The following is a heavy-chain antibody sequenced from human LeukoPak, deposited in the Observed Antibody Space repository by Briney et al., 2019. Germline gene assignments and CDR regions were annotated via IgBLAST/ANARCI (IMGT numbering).Heavy chain of an antibody. CDR1: GYSFTRYW. V-gene: IGHV5-51*01. CDR3: ARHGSDFWSGYYQTSYFYYYMDV. J-gene: IGHJ6*03. D-gene: IGHD3-3*01. CDR2: IYPGDSDT. Sequence: GESLKISCKGSGYSFTRYWIGWVRQMPGKGLEWMGIIYPGDSDTRYSPSFQGQVTISADKSIRTAYLQWSSLKASDTAMYYCARHGSDFWSGYYQTSYFYYYMDVWGKGTTVTVSS.